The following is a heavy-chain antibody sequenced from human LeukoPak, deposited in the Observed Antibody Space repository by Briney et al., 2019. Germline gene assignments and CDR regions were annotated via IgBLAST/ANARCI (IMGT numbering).Heavy chain of an antibody. J-gene: IGHJ5*02. CDR2: IYHSGST. Sequence: SETPSLTCAVYGGSFSGYYWSWIRQPPGKGLEWIGSIYHSGSTYYNPSLKRRVTISLDTSKNQFSLKLSSVTAADTAVYYCARDGTWHSSSWYSTWFDPWGQGTLVTVSS. V-gene: IGHV4-34*01. CDR1: GGSFSGYY. CDR3: ARDGTWHSSSWYSTWFDP. D-gene: IGHD6-13*01.